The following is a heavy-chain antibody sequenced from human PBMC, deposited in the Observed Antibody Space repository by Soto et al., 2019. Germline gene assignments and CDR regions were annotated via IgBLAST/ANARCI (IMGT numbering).Heavy chain of an antibody. V-gene: IGHV1-18*01. J-gene: IGHJ4*01. Sequence: QVQLVQSGAEVKTPGASVRVSCTASGYTFINYGITWVRQAPGQGLGWMGWISAYNGNTNYEDNLPDRITMPTDSSTSTVSMEVRNLRSDDTAVYYCARVGTGYTISSPHFFDYCGHGSLVTVSS. CDR1: GYTFINYG. D-gene: IGHD6-6*01. CDR2: ISAYNGNT. CDR3: ARVGTGYTISSPHFFDY.